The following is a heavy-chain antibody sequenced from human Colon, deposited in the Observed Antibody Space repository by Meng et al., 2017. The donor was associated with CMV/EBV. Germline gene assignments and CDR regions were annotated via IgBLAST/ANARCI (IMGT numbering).Heavy chain of an antibody. CDR3: ARRGRYCTSATCYTPFDY. V-gene: IGHV4-39*01. Sequence: TVTSGCFWGWIRPPPGKGLEWIGTIYHSGTTYYNPSLKSRVTISVDTPKNQFSLKLNSMTAADTAVYYCARRGRYCTSATCYTPFDYWGQGSLVTVSS. D-gene: IGHD2-2*02. CDR2: IYHSGTT. J-gene: IGHJ4*02. CDR1: TVTSGCF.